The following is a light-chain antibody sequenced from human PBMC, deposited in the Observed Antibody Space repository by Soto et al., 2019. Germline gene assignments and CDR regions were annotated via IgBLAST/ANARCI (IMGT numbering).Light chain of an antibody. Sequence: EIVMTQSPATLSVSPGDRATLSCRASQSVSSIAWYQQKPGQPPRLLIYGASRRATNIPARFSGGGSDTEFTLTISTLQSEDVAVYYCQYYDNWRLSFGGGTTVEIK. CDR2: GAS. CDR3: QYYDNWRLS. CDR1: QSVSS. V-gene: IGKV3-15*01. J-gene: IGKJ4*01.